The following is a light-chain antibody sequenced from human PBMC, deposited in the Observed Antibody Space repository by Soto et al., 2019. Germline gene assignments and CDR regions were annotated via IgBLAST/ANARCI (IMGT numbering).Light chain of an antibody. J-gene: IGKJ4*01. CDR1: QSISSW. CDR2: AAS. CDR3: QQANTFPPT. Sequence: DIQMTQSPSSVSASVGDRVTITCRASQSISSWLAWYQQKPGKAPKLLIYAASSLQSGVPSRFSGSGFGTDFTLTISSLQPEDFATYYCQQANTFPPTFGGGTKVEIK. V-gene: IGKV1D-12*01.